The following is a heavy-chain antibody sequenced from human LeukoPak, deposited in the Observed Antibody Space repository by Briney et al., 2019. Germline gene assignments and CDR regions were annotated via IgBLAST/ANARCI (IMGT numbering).Heavy chain of an antibody. D-gene: IGHD4-23*01. Sequence: SQPLSLTCAISGDSVSSKSATWNWIRQSPSRGLEWLGRTYYRSNWYSDYAGSVKGRITFNADSSKNQFSLQLNSVTPEDTAMYYCARVSKSFTVADSFDIWGQGTMVTVSS. CDR1: GDSVSSKSAT. J-gene: IGHJ3*02. CDR2: TYYRSNWYS. V-gene: IGHV6-1*01. CDR3: ARVSKSFTVADSFDI.